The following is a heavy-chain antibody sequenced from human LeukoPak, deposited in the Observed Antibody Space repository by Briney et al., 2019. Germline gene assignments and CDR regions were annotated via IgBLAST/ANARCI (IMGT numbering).Heavy chain of an antibody. Sequence: GGSPRLSCAASGFTFSSYWMHWVRQAPGKGLVWVSRINSDGSSTSYADSVKGRFTISRDNAKNTLYLQMNSLRAEDTAVYYCARGVYSSSWSVDYWGQGTLVTVSS. CDR3: ARGVYSSSWSVDY. D-gene: IGHD6-13*01. J-gene: IGHJ4*02. V-gene: IGHV3-74*01. CDR2: INSDGSST. CDR1: GFTFSSYW.